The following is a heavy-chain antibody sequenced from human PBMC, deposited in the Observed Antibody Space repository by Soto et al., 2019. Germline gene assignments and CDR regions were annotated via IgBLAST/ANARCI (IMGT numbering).Heavy chain of an antibody. Sequence: QVQLVQSGAEVKKPGSSVKVSCKASGGTFSSYTISWVRQAPGQGLEWMGRIIPILGIANYAQKFQGRVTSTADKATSTACMELSSLRSEDTAGYYCARDSRPVAAAGTKGSGYWGQGTLVTVSS. CDR2: IIPILGIA. D-gene: IGHD6-13*01. J-gene: IGHJ4*02. CDR3: ARDSRPVAAAGTKGSGY. CDR1: GGTFSSYT. V-gene: IGHV1-69*08.